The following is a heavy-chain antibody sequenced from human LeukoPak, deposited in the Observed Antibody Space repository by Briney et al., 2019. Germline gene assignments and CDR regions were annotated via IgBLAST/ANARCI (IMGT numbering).Heavy chain of an antibody. CDR1: GGSISSSSYY. CDR3: ARDQRTFDI. V-gene: IGHV4-39*02. CDR2: IYYSGST. Sequence: SETLSLTCTVSGGSISSSSYYWGWIRQPPGKGLEWIGSIYYSGSTYYNPSLKSRVTISVDTSKNQFSLKLSSVTAADTAVYYCARDQRTFDIWGQGTMVTVSS. J-gene: IGHJ3*02.